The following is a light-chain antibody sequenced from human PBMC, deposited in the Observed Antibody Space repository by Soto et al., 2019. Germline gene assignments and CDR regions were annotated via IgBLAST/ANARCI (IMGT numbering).Light chain of an antibody. J-gene: IGKJ2*01. CDR3: QHYKNWPYT. CDR2: GAS. CDR1: ESINSN. V-gene: IGKV3-15*01. Sequence: DIVMTQSPATLSVSPGERATLSCRASESINSNLAWYHQKPGQPPRLLIYGASTRATGIPARFSGSGSGTDFTLTISSLQPEDFAVYYCQHYKNWPYTFAQGTKVDIK.